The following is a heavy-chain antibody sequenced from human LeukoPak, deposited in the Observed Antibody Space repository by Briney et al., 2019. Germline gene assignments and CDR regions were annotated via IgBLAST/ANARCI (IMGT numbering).Heavy chain of an antibody. V-gene: IGHV4-34*01. CDR1: GGSFSGYY. D-gene: IGHD6-13*01. Sequence: PTETLSLTCAVYGGSFSGYYWSWIRQPPGKGLEWIGEINHSGSTNYNPSLKSRVTISVDTSKNQFSLKLSSVTAADTAVYYCARESSSRWYNWFDPWGQGTLVIVSS. CDR2: INHSGST. J-gene: IGHJ5*02. CDR3: ARESSSRWYNWFDP.